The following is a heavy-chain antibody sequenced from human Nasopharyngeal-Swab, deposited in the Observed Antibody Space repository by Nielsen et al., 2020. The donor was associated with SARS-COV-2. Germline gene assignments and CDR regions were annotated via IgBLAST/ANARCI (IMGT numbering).Heavy chain of an antibody. D-gene: IGHD1-26*01. CDR3: ARAPREGNAFDI. CDR2: IWYGGSNK. J-gene: IGHJ3*02. V-gene: IGHV3-33*01. CDR1: GFTFSSYG. Sequence: GGSLRLSCAASGFTFSSYGMHWVRQAPGKGLEWVAVIWYGGSNKYYADSVKGRFTISRDNSKNTLYLQMNSLRAEDTAVYYCARAPREGNAFDIWGQGTMVTVSS.